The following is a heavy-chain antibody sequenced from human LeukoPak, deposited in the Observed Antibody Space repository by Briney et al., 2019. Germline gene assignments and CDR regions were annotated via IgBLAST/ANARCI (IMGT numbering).Heavy chain of an antibody. CDR2: IYPGDSYT. V-gene: IGHV5-51*01. Sequence: GESLKISCRGSGYSFTSYWIGWVRQMPGKGLGWVGIIYPGDSYTRYSPSFQGQVTISADKSISTAYLQWSSLKASDTAMYYCARGGAYYYDSSGYGAFDIWGQGTMVTVSS. CDR1: GYSFTSYW. J-gene: IGHJ3*02. D-gene: IGHD3-22*01. CDR3: ARGGAYYYDSSGYGAFDI.